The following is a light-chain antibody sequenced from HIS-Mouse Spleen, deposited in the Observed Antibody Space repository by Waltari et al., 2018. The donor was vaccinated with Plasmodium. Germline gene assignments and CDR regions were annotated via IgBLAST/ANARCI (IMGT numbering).Light chain of an antibody. CDR1: SPNIGNNY. CDR3: GTWDSSLSAGV. V-gene: IGLV1-51*01. CDR2: DNN. J-gene: IGLJ3*02. Sequence: QSVLTQPPSVSAAPGQKVTISCSGSSPNIGNNYVSWYQQLPGTAPKLFIYDNNKRPSGIPDRFSGSKSGTAATLGITGLQTGDEADYYCGTWDSSLSAGVFGGGTKLTVL.